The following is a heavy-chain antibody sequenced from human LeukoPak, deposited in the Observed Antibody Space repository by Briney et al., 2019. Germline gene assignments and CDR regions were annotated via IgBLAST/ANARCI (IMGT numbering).Heavy chain of an antibody. CDR2: ISYDGSNK. D-gene: IGHD3-3*01. Sequence: GRSLRLSCAASGFTFSSYAMHWVRQAPGKGLEWVAVISYDGSNKYYADSVKGRFTISRDNSKNTLYLQMNSLRAEDTAVYYCARDLFGSGVRGDYWGQGTLVTVSS. J-gene: IGHJ4*02. V-gene: IGHV3-30-3*01. CDR1: GFTFSSYA. CDR3: ARDLFGSGVRGDY.